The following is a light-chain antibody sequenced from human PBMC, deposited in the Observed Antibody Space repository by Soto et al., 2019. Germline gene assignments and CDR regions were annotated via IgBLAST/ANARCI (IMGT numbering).Light chain of an antibody. J-gene: IGLJ3*02. CDR3: QVWHTSSDHRGV. CDR1: NIGSKD. CDR2: YDS. V-gene: IGLV3-21*04. Sequence: SYELTQPPSVSVAPXXXXRIPCGGNNIGSKDVHWYQQKPGQAPVLVIYYDSDRPSGIPERFSGSNSGNTATLTISRVEAGDEADYYCQVWHTSSDHRGVFGGGTKLTVL.